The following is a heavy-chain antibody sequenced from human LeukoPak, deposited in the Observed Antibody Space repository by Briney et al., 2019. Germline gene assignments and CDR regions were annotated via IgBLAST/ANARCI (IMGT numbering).Heavy chain of an antibody. D-gene: IGHD3-3*01. Sequence: PSETLSLTCTVSVGSISSYYWSWIRQPPGKGLEWIGYIYYSGSTNYNPSLKSRVTISVDTSKNQFSLKLSSVTAADTAVYYCARALLRPNAFDIWGQGTMVTVSS. CDR2: IYYSGST. V-gene: IGHV4-59*01. CDR3: ARALLRPNAFDI. CDR1: VGSISSYY. J-gene: IGHJ3*02.